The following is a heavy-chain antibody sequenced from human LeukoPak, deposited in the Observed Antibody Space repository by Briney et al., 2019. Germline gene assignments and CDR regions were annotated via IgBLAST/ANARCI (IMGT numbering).Heavy chain of an antibody. D-gene: IGHD3-10*01. V-gene: IGHV1-2*02. CDR3: ARGPYHYYGSGSPQDDAFDI. CDR2: INPNSGGT. Sequence: ASVKVSCKASGYAFAGYYMHWVRQAPGQGLEWMGWINPNSGGTNYAQKFQGRVTMTRDTSISTAYMELIRLRSDDTAVYYCARGPYHYYGSGSPQDDAFDIWGQGTMVTVSS. J-gene: IGHJ3*02. CDR1: GYAFAGYY.